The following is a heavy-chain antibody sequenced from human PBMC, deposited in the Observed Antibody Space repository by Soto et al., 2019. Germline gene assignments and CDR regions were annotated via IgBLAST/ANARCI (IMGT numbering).Heavy chain of an antibody. D-gene: IGHD1-1*01. J-gene: IGHJ5*02. CDR1: GGSISSGGYS. CDR3: ARDQLEGNWFDP. CDR2: IYHSGST. Sequence: SETLSLTCAVSGGSISSGGYSWNWIRQQPGKGLEWIGYIYHSGSTLYNPSLKSRVTISVDKSKNQFSLKLTSVTAADTAVYYCARDQLEGNWFDPWGQGTLVTVSS. V-gene: IGHV4-30-2*01.